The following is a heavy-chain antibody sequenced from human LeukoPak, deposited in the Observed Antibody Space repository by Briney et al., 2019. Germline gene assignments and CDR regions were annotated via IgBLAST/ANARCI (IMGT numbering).Heavy chain of an antibody. CDR2: IRYDGSNK. J-gene: IGHJ4*02. Sequence: GGSLRLSCAASGFTFSSYGMHWVRQAPGKGLEWVAFIRYDGSNKYYADSVKGRFTISRDNSKNTLYLQMNSLRAQDTAVYYCAKDPRYYGSGSYYYWGQGTLVTVSS. CDR3: AKDPRYYGSGSYYY. V-gene: IGHV3-30*02. D-gene: IGHD3-10*01. CDR1: GFTFSSYG.